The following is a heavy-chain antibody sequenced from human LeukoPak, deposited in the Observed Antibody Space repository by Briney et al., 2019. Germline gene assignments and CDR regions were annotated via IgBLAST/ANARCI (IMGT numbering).Heavy chain of an antibody. J-gene: IGHJ4*02. CDR2: ISYDGSNK. CDR3: AREWRSLLRYYFDF. CDR1: GFTFSTYA. V-gene: IGHV3-30*03. Sequence: GGSLRLSCAASGFTFSTYAMHWVRQAPGKGLEWVAAISYDGSNKYYADSVKGRFTISRDNSNSTLYLQMSSLRAEDTAVYYCAREWRSLLRYYFDFWGQGTPVTVSS. D-gene: IGHD2-15*01.